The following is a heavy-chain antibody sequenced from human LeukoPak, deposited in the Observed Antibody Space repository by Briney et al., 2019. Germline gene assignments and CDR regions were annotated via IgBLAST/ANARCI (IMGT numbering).Heavy chain of an antibody. V-gene: IGHV4-4*07. Sequence: SETLSLTCTVSGGSISSYYWSWIRQPAGKGLEWIGRIYTSGSTNYNPSLKSRVTMSVDTSKNQFSLKLSSVTAADTAVCYCARVVGATTDYYFDYWGQGTLVTVSS. CDR1: GGSISSYY. D-gene: IGHD1-26*01. CDR2: IYTSGST. CDR3: ARVVGATTDYYFDY. J-gene: IGHJ4*02.